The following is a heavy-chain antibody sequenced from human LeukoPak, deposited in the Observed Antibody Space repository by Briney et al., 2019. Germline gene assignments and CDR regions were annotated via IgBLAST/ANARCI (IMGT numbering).Heavy chain of an antibody. D-gene: IGHD1-26*01. J-gene: IGHJ6*02. CDR2: IYYSGST. CDR1: GGSISSYY. V-gene: IGHV4-59*01. CDR3: ARVVTLVGATEDYGMDV. Sequence: SETLSLTYTDSGGSISSYYWSWIRQPPVKGLERIGYIYYSGSTNYNPSLKSRVTISVDTSKNQFSLKLSSVTAADTAVYYCARVVTLVGATEDYGMDVWGQGTTVTVSS.